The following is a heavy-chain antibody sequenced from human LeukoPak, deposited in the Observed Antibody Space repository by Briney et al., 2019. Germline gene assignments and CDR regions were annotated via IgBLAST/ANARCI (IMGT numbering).Heavy chain of an antibody. Sequence: ASVKVSCKASGGTFSSYAISWVRQAPGQGLEWMGWISAYNGNTNYAQKFQGRVTMTTDTSTSIAYMELRSLRSDDTAVYYCARDLNSYLDYWGQGTLVTVSS. CDR2: ISAYNGNT. D-gene: IGHD1/OR15-1a*01. J-gene: IGHJ4*02. V-gene: IGHV1-18*01. CDR3: ARDLNSYLDY. CDR1: GGTFSSYA.